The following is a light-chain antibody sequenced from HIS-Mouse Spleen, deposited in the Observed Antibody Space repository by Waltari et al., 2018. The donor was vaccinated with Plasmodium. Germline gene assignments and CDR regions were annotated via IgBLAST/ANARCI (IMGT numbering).Light chain of an antibody. CDR3: CSYAGSSTWV. CDR2: EGS. CDR1: SSAVGSYTL. J-gene: IGLJ3*02. V-gene: IGLV2-23*01. Sequence: QSALTQPASVSGSPGQSITISCTVTSSAVGSYTLVSWYQQHPGKAPKLMIYEGSKRPSGVSNRFSGSKSGNTASLTISGLQAEDEADYYCCSYAGSSTWVFGGGTKLTVL.